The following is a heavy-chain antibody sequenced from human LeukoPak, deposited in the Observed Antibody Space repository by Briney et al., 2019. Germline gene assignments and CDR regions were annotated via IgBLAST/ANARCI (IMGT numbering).Heavy chain of an antibody. CDR1: GFSLSTSGVG. CDR2: IYWDDDK. CDR3: AHLIYYGSGYQRYFDS. V-gene: IGHV2-5*02. D-gene: IGHD3-10*01. Sequence: SGPALVKPTQTLTLTCSFSGFSLSTSGVGVGWIRQPPGKALEWLALIYWDDDKFYSPSLKSRLTFTKDTSKNQAVLTMTNMLPVDTATYYCAHLIYYGSGYQRYFDSWGQGTLVTVSS. J-gene: IGHJ4*02.